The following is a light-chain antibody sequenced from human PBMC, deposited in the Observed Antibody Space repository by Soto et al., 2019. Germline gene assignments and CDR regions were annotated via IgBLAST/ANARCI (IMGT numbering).Light chain of an antibody. Sequence: DIKMTQSPTSLSASVGDRVTITCRASQGIRNFVAWYQQKPGKPPKLLIYAASTLQSGVPSRFSGSGSGTDFTLTISSLQPEDVATYSCQKYSSVPVFGPGTKVEI. V-gene: IGKV1-27*01. CDR2: AAS. CDR1: QGIRNF. CDR3: QKYSSVPV. J-gene: IGKJ3*01.